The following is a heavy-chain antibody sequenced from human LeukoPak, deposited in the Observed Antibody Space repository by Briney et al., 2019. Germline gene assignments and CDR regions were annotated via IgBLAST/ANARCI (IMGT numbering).Heavy chain of an antibody. D-gene: IGHD3-3*01. J-gene: IGHJ4*02. Sequence: GGSLRLSCAASGFTFSDYALGWVRQAPGGGLEWVATLSGSGAGTYYSDSVQGRFTISRDNSKRTLFLQMNSLRAEDTAFYYCAKAELGVDTFFDYWGQRTLVTVSS. V-gene: IGHV3-23*01. CDR1: GFTFSDYA. CDR2: LSGSGAGT. CDR3: AKAELGVDTFFDY.